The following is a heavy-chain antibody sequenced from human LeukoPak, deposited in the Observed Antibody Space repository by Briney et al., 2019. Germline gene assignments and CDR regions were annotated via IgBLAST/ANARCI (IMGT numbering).Heavy chain of an antibody. Sequence: SETLSLTCSVSGASFSSYYWSWIRQPPGKGLEWIGSIYYSGSTNYNPSLKSRVTISVDTSKNQFSLKLSSVTAADTAVYYCARLWSTDCRGGSCPHQPNYWGQGTLVTVSS. D-gene: IGHD2-15*01. CDR3: ARLWSTDCRGGSCPHQPNY. CDR2: IYYSGST. V-gene: IGHV4-59*08. CDR1: GASFSSYY. J-gene: IGHJ4*02.